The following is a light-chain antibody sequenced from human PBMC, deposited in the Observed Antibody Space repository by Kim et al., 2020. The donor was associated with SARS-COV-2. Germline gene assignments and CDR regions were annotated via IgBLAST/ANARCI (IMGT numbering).Light chain of an antibody. J-gene: IGLJ1*01. CDR2: DGS. CDR3: SSYIRSSTNYG. CDR1: SSDVGGYNY. Sequence: SITISCTGASSDVGGYNYVSWYQQHPGEPPKLMIYDGSNRPSGVSNRFSGSKSGNPASLTISGLQAEDEADYYGSSYIRSSTNYGFGTGTKVTVL. V-gene: IGLV2-14*03.